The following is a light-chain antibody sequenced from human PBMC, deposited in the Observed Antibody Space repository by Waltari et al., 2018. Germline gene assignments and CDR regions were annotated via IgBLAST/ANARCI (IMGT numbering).Light chain of an antibody. V-gene: IGLV8-61*01. CDR2: KGN. CDR3: SLYMGSGVWV. CDR1: SGSVSSNSY. Sequence: QTVVTQEPSLSVSPGGTVTLTCALSSGSVSSNSYATWYQQTPGQAPRTLVYKGNCRSSGVPVRFSGSVLGNKAALTITGAQADDDSDYYCSLYMGSGVWVFGGGTKLTVL. J-gene: IGLJ3*02.